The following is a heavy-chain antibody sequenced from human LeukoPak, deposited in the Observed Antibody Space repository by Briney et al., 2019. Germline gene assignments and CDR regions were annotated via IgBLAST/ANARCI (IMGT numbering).Heavy chain of an antibody. CDR1: GYTFTGYY. V-gene: IGHV1-2*02. J-gene: IGHJ3*02. CDR3: ARDLISYDILTGYYTRNAFDT. CDR2: INPNSGGT. D-gene: IGHD3-9*01. Sequence: ASVKVSCKASGYTFTGYYMHWVRQAPGQGLEWMGWINPNSGGTNYAQKFQGRVTMTRDTSISTAYMELSRLRSDDTAVYYCARDLISYDILTGYYTRNAFDTWGQGTMVTVSS.